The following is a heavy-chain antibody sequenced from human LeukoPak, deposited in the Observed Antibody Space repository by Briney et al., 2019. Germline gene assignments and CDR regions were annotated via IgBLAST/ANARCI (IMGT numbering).Heavy chain of an antibody. CDR3: ARVPLYCSSTSCYWGAAGFDP. V-gene: IGHV1-18*01. CDR2: ISAYSGDT. CDR1: GYTFTSYG. Sequence: ASVKVSCKASGYTFTSYGISWVRQAPGQGLEWMGWISAYSGDTNYAQKFQGRATMTTDTSTSTAYMELRSLRSDDTAVYYCARVPLYCSSTSCYWGAAGFDPWGQGTLVTVSS. D-gene: IGHD2-2*01. J-gene: IGHJ5*02.